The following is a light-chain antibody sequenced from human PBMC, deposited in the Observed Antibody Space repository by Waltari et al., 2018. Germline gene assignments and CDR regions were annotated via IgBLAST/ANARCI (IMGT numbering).Light chain of an antibody. CDR1: SRCVGGSSF. CDR3: SSYTSSSTVV. J-gene: IGLJ2*01. V-gene: IGLV2-14*03. CDR2: DVS. Sequence: QSALTQPAHVSGSPGPSIPISCPRTSRCVGGSSFVSWYQQHPGKAPKLMIYDVSNRPSGVSNRFSGSKSGNTASLTISGLQAEDEADYYCSSYTSSSTVVFGGGTKLTVL.